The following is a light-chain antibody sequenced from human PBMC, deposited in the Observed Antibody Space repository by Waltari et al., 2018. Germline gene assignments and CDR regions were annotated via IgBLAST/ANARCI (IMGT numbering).Light chain of an antibody. V-gene: IGLV2-23*02. J-gene: IGLJ3*02. CDR2: EVI. CDR1: SSYVGFIHL. CDR3: CSYAGRNIWV. Sequence: QSALTQPASVSGSPGPLITISCTGHSSYVGFIHLASWYQQHPAKAPKLMVYEVIERAAGGSTRVSSSKSGNTASLTISGLQAEDEADYYCCSYAGRNIWVFGGGTKVTVL.